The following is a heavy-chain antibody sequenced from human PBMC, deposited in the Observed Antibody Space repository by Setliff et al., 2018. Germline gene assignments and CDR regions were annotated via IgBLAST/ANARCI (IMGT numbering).Heavy chain of an antibody. CDR2: INYYGSMYHDGTTHSS. CDR3: ARNPDFLQYSFDL. Sequence: PSETLSLTCTVSGGSISNSTLYWGWIRQPPGKGLEWIGSINYYGSMYHDGTTHSSYYNPSLKSRVTISIDTSRSQFSLKLRSVTAADMALYYCARNPDFLQYSFDLWGRGTLVTV. D-gene: IGHD1-26*01. CDR1: GGSISNSTLY. V-gene: IGHV4-39*07. J-gene: IGHJ2*01.